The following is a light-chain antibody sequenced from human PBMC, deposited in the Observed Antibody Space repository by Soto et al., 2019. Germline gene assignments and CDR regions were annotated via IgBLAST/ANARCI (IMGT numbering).Light chain of an antibody. CDR3: ASYTIISTPLYV. CDR2: DVS. J-gene: IGLJ1*01. Sequence: QSALTQPASVSGSPGQSITISCTGTSSDVGASNYVSWYQQYPGMAPKLMIYDVSNRPSGVSNRFSGSKSGNTASLTISGLQAEDEADYYCASYTIISTPLYVFGTGTKLTVL. V-gene: IGLV2-14*01. CDR1: SSDVGASNY.